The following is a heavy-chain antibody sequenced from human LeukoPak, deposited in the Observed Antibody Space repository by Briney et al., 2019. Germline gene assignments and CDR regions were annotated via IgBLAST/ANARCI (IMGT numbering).Heavy chain of an antibody. D-gene: IGHD3-3*01. V-gene: IGHV4-30-2*02. CDR1: GGSISSGGYY. J-gene: IGHJ6*03. Sequence: SETLSLTCTVSGGSISSGGYYWSWIRQPPGKGLEWIGYIYRSGSTYYNPSLKSRVTISVDRSKNQFSLKLSSVTAADTAVYYCARTYDPYYYYYMDVWGKGTTVTVSS. CDR2: IYRSGST. CDR3: ARTYDPYYYYYMDV.